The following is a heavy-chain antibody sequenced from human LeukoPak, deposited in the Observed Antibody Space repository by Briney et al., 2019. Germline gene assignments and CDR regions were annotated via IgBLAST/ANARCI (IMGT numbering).Heavy chain of an antibody. D-gene: IGHD3-10*01. CDR3: ARGRGHLDY. J-gene: IGHJ4*02. Sequence: PSETLSLTCAVYGGSFTGYYCSWIRQPPGKGLEWIGEINHSGSTNYNPSLKSRVTISVDTSKNQFSLKLSPVTAADTAVYYCARGRGHLDYWGQGTLVTVSS. CDR1: GGSFTGYY. CDR2: INHSGST. V-gene: IGHV4-34*01.